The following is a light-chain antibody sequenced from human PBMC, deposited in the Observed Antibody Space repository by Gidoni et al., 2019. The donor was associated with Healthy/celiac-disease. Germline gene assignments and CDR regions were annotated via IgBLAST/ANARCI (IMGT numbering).Light chain of an antibody. V-gene: IGKV1-33*01. CDR1: QDISNY. J-gene: IGKJ4*01. CDR3: QQYDNLPFALT. CDR2: DAS. Sequence: DIQMTQSPSSLSASVGDRVTITCQASQDISNYLNWYQQKPGKAPKPLIYDASNLETGVPSRFSGSGSGTDFTFTISSLQPEDIATYYCQQYDNLPFALTFGGGTKVEIK.